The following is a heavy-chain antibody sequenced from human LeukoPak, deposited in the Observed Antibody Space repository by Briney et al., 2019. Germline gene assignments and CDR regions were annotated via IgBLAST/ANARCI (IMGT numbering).Heavy chain of an antibody. CDR2: INSDGSWT. J-gene: IGHJ4*02. Sequence: GGSLRLSCAASGNYWIHWVRQVPGKGLVWVSHINSDGSWTSYADSVKGRFTISKDNAKNTVYLQMNSLRAEDTAVYYCASFYETYWGRGTLVTVSS. D-gene: IGHD2/OR15-2a*01. CDR3: ASFYETY. CDR1: GNYW. V-gene: IGHV3-74*01.